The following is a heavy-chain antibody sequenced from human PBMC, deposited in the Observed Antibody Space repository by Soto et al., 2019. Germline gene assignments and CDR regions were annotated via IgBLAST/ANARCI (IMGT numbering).Heavy chain of an antibody. CDR3: ARWCSVRVRGWYDSNYFDY. J-gene: IGHJ4*02. D-gene: IGHD6-19*01. V-gene: IGHV4-30-4*01. CDR1: CGSISSGDYY. Sequence: ASETLSLTCTFSCGSISSGDYYWSWIRQPPGKGLEWIGYIYYSGSTYYNPSLKSRVTISVDTSKNQFSLKLSSVTAADTAVYYCARWCSVRVRGWYDSNYFDYWGQGTLVTVSS. CDR2: IYYSGST.